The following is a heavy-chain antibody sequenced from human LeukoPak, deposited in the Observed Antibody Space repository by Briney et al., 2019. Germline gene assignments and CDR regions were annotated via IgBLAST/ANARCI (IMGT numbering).Heavy chain of an antibody. CDR1: GGSISSGGYY. Sequence: PSETLSLTCTVSGGSISSGGYYWSWIRQPPGKGLEWIGYIYYSGSTNYNPSLKSRVTISVDTSKNQFSLKLSSVTAADTAVYYCARDHSGYGDYIRFDPWGQGTLVTVSS. J-gene: IGHJ5*02. V-gene: IGHV4-61*08. CDR2: IYYSGST. CDR3: ARDHSGYGDYIRFDP. D-gene: IGHD4-17*01.